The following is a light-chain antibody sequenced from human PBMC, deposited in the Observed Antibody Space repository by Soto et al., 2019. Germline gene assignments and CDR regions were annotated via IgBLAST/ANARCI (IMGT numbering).Light chain of an antibody. CDR2: TTS. J-gene: IGKJ1*01. CDR3: QQGFSRPRT. CDR1: QSIRHD. Sequence: DIQMTQSPSSLSASVGDRVTITCRASQSIRHDLNWYQQRPGKAPKLLIYTTSNLESGVPSRFSGSGSGTDFTLTINNLQPEDFGTYFCQQGFSRPRTFGIGTKVDIK. V-gene: IGKV1-39*01.